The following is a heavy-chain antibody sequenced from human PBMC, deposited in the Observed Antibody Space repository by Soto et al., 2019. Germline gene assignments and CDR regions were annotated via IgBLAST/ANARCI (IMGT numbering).Heavy chain of an antibody. CDR3: ARRQAGDYGHWFDS. V-gene: IGHV4-59*08. J-gene: IGHJ5*01. Sequence: PGKGLGWVGSISYSGSSINYTPSLKSRLPISVDTSNNQFSLKVNSVTASDTALYYCARRQAGDYGHWFDSRGQGILVTVSS. CDR2: ISYSGSSI. D-gene: IGHD4-17*01.